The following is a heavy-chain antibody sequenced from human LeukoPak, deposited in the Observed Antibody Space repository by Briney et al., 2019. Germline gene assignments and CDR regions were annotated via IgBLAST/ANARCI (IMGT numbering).Heavy chain of an antibody. CDR3: AADNGIEGGAFDI. V-gene: IGHV4-59*01. D-gene: IGHD2-15*01. CDR2: IFYSGSA. J-gene: IGHJ3*02. CDR1: GGSISSYY. Sequence: PSETLSLTCTVSGGSISSYYWSWIRQPPGKGLEWIGYIFYSGSANYNPSLKSRVTISVDTSKNHFSLKLSSVTAADTAVYYCAADNGIEGGAFDIWGQGTMVTVSS.